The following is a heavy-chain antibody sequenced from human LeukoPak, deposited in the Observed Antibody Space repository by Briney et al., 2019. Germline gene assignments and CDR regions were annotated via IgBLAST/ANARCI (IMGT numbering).Heavy chain of an antibody. Sequence: GASVKVSCKASGYTFIDYYIHWVRQAPGQGLEWMGWINPNSAGTNYAQRFQGRITMTRDTSIRTAYMELSRLRSDGTAVYYCARLYGSGRRSAFDYWGQGTPVTVSS. J-gene: IGHJ4*02. D-gene: IGHD3-10*01. CDR2: INPNSAGT. CDR3: ARLYGSGRRSAFDY. CDR1: GYTFIDYY. V-gene: IGHV1-2*02.